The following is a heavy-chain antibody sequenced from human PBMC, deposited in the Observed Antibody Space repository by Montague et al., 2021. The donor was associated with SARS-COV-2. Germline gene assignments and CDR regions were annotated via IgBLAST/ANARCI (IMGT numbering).Heavy chain of an antibody. CDR3: ARHMGHVLVSVTGDNWFDP. D-gene: IGHD5/OR15-5a*01. V-gene: IGHV4-39*01. CDR1: GAAERRRTSQ. Sequence: SETLSLTCTVSGAAERRRTSQGPSTEHPSLTELVCVLRFAYSDSTHYNPSLRSRVTISVDSSKNQFSLKLNSVTAADTAIYYCARHMGHVLVSVTGDNWFDPWGQGTLVNVSS. J-gene: IGHJ5*02. CDR2: FAYSDST.